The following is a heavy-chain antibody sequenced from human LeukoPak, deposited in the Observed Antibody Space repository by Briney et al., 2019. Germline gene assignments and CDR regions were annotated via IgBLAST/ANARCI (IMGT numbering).Heavy chain of an antibody. CDR2: INHRGST. Sequence: SETLSLTCAVYGGSFRGYYWSWLRQPPGKGLEWMGEINHRGSTNYNPSLKSRVTISVDTSKNQFSLTLSSVTAADTAVYYCARVLGYYDSSGYYYLHYYYYMDVWGKGTTVTISS. D-gene: IGHD3-22*01. J-gene: IGHJ6*03. V-gene: IGHV4-34*01. CDR1: GGSFRGYY. CDR3: ARVLGYYDSSGYYYLHYYYYMDV.